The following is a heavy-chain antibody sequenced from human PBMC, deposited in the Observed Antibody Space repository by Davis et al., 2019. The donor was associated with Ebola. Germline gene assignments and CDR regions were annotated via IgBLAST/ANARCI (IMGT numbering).Heavy chain of an antibody. J-gene: IGHJ4*02. Sequence: SETLSLTCAVSGGSISSSNWWSWVRQSPGKGLEWIGEINHSGSTNYNPSLKSRVTISVDTSKNQFSLKLSSVTAADTAVYYCARGTYYYGSGSYYRPFDYWGQGTLVTVSS. D-gene: IGHD3-10*01. V-gene: IGHV4-4*02. CDR2: INHSGST. CDR1: GGSISSSNW. CDR3: ARGTYYYGSGSYYRPFDY.